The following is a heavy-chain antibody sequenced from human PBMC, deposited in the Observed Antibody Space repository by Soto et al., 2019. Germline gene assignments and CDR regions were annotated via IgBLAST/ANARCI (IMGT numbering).Heavy chain of an antibody. CDR1: GGSVSSEGHY. D-gene: IGHD3-3*01. V-gene: IGHV4-61*08. CDR3: ARDQYEVRSGSYYYARDV. J-gene: IGHJ6*02. Sequence: PSETLSLTGTVSGGSVSSEGHYWSWIRQTPGKGLEWIGYIYYTGSTNYNPSLKGRVTMSVDTSTEQVSLRLRYVTRADTAVYYCARDQYEVRSGSYYYARDVWGQGSKVTVSS. CDR2: IYYTGST.